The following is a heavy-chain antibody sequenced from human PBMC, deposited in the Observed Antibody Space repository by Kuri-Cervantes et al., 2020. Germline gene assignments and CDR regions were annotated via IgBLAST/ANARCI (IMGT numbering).Heavy chain of an antibody. V-gene: IGHV3-48*02. CDR3: ARGRDGYNN. CDR1: GFTFSSYS. CDR2: ISSSSSTI. D-gene: IGHD5-24*01. J-gene: IGHJ4*02. Sequence: ETLSLTCAASGFTFSSYSMNWVRQAPGKGLEWVSYISSSSSTIYYADSVKGRFTISRDNAKNSLYLQMNSLRDEDTAVYYCARGRDGYNNWGQGTLVTVSS.